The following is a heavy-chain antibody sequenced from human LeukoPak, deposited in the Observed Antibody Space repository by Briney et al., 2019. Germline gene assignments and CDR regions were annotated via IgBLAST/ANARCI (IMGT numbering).Heavy chain of an antibody. J-gene: IGHJ4*02. CDR2: ISVYNGYT. CDR1: GYTFTSYH. CDR3: ARDSGWELKPYYFDH. D-gene: IGHD1-26*01. Sequence: GASVKVSFKASGYTFTSYHINWVRQAPGQGLEWMGWISVYNGYTEFAQKFQGRVTMTTDTSTRTTYMELRGLRSDDTAVYYCARDSGWELKPYYFDHWGQGTPVTVSS. V-gene: IGHV1-18*01.